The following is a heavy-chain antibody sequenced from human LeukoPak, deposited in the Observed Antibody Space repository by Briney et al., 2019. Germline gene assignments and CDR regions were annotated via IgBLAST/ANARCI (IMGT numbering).Heavy chain of an antibody. Sequence: SVTVSCKASGGTFSSYAISWVRQAPGQGLEWMGGIIPIFGTANYAQKFQGRVTITADESTSTAYMELSSLRSEDTAVYYCARLGYYYDSSGSGHDYWGQGTLVTVSS. CDR1: GGTFSSYA. J-gene: IGHJ4*02. CDR3: ARLGYYYDSSGSGHDY. CDR2: IIPIFGTA. V-gene: IGHV1-69*13. D-gene: IGHD3-22*01.